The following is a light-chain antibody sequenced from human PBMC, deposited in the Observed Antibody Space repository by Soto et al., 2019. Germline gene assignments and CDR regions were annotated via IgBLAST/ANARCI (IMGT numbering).Light chain of an antibody. J-gene: IGKJ3*01. CDR3: QHYGTSPPVT. CDR2: GAS. Sequence: DMVMTQSPATLSVSPGERATLSCRASQNVSSSLAWYQQKPGRSPRLLIYGASTRAIGIPARFSGSGSGTEFTLTISSLQSEDFAVYYCQHYGTSPPVTFGPGTKVDIK. V-gene: IGKV3-15*01. CDR1: QNVSSS.